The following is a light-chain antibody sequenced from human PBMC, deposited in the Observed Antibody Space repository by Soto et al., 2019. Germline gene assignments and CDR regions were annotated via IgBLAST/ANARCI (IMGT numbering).Light chain of an antibody. Sequence: QSVLTQPPSASGTPGQRVTISCSGSYSNIGRNTVIWYQQLPATAPTLLIYSNDDRPSGVPYRLYGSKSGTSASLAISGRQSEDEDDYYCAAWDDSISAWVFGGGTKVTVL. V-gene: IGLV1-44*01. J-gene: IGLJ3*02. CDR3: AAWDDSISAWV. CDR2: SND. CDR1: YSNIGRNT.